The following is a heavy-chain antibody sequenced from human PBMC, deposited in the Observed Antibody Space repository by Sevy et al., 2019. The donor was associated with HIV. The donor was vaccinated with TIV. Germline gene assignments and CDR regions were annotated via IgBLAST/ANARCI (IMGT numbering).Heavy chain of an antibody. CDR3: VRETGGSGSAGYFGD. J-gene: IGHJ4*02. Sequence: GGSLRLSCAASGFTFSGSAMHWVRQAPGKGLEWVALISLHGTNKDYRDSVKGRFTISRDDAKNTVYVEMTSLTVEDTTLYYCVRETGGSGSAGYFGDWGQGTLVTVSS. CDR2: ISLHGTNK. D-gene: IGHD2-15*01. CDR1: GFTFSGSA. V-gene: IGHV3-30*04.